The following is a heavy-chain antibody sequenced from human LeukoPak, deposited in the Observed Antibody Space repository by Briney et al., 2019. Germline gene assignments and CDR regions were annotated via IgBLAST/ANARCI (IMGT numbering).Heavy chain of an antibody. V-gene: IGHV3-23*01. Sequence: PGGSLRLSCAASGFTFSSYGMSWVRQAPGKGLEWVSAISGSGGSTYYADSVKGRFTISRDNSKNTLYLQMNSLRAEDTAVYYCASDSSGYDYNWFDPWGQGTLVTVSS. J-gene: IGHJ5*02. CDR1: GFTFSSYG. CDR3: ASDSSGYDYNWFDP. CDR2: ISGSGGST. D-gene: IGHD3-22*01.